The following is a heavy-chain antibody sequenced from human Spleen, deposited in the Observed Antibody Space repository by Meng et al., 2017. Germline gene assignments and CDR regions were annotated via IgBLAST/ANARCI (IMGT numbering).Heavy chain of an antibody. CDR1: GFTFSSYA. CDR3: ATDYDILTDSYRGHFDH. Sequence: GGSLRLSCAASGFTFSSYAMHWVRQAPGKGLEWVAVISYDGSNKYYADSVKGRFTISRDNSKNTLYLQMNSLRAEDTAVYYCATDYDILTDSYRGHFDHWGQGSLVTVSS. J-gene: IGHJ4*02. V-gene: IGHV3-30*04. D-gene: IGHD3-9*01. CDR2: ISYDGSNK.